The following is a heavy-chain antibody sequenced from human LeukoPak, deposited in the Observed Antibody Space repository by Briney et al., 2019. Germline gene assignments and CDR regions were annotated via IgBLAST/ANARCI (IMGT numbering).Heavy chain of an antibody. V-gene: IGHV3-7*03. D-gene: IGHD3-10*01. Sequence: PGGSLRLSCAASGFTFSNYAMTWVRQAPGKGLEWVANIKEDESQRYYLGSVKGRFTISRDNTKSSVYLQMNSLRVEDTALYYCARGRAVDVWGQGTMVTVSS. CDR2: IKEDESQR. J-gene: IGHJ3*01. CDR3: ARGRAVDV. CDR1: GFTFSNYA.